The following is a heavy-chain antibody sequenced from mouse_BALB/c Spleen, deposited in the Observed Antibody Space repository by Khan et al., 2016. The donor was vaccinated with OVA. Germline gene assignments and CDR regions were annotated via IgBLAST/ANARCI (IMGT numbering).Heavy chain of an antibody. CDR3: ARWATWFFDV. Sequence: QIQLVQSGGEVVRPGTSVKISCKASGYTFTNYWLGWVRQRPEHGLEWIGDIYPGGYFTNYNEQFKGKATLTVDTSSTTANMQLSSLTSEDSAVYFCARWATWFFDVWGAGTTVTVSS. D-gene: IGHD3-1*01. CDR2: IYPGGYFT. V-gene: IGHV1-63*02. CDR1: GYTFTNYW. J-gene: IGHJ1*01.